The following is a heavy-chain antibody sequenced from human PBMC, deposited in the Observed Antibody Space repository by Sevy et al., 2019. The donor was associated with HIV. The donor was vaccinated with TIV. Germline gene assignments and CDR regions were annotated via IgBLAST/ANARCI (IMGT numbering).Heavy chain of an antibody. D-gene: IGHD3-10*01. CDR1: GFIFSNYD. CDR3: TRHGILPYGSGKAFDI. V-gene: IGHV3-13*01. CDR2: IGTLADT. Sequence: GGSLRLSCVGSGFIFSNYDMHWVRQRTGKGLEWVASIGTLADTFYPDSVKGRFTFSRENAKNSLFLQMNDLRVGDTAVYFCTRHGILPYGSGKAFDIWGRGTTVTVSS. J-gene: IGHJ3*02.